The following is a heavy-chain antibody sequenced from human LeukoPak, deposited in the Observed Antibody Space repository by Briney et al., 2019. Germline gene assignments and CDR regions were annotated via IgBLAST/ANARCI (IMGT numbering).Heavy chain of an antibody. Sequence: PSEALSLTCAVSGGSISSGGYSWSWIRQPPGKGLEWIGYIYHSGSTYYNPSLKSRVTISVDRSKNQFSLKLSSVTAADTAVYYCARARDGYNYHRGSFRGWYFDLWGRGTLVTVSS. CDR2: IYHSGST. V-gene: IGHV4-30-2*01. CDR3: ARARDGYNYHRGSFRGWYFDL. CDR1: GGSISSGGYS. D-gene: IGHD5-24*01. J-gene: IGHJ2*01.